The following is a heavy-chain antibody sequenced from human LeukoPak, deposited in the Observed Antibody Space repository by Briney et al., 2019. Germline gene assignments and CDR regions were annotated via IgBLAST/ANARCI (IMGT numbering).Heavy chain of an antibody. CDR1: GFTFRSYD. CDR3: ARGRNYYDSSRYYYEGDAFDI. CDR2: IGTAGEI. D-gene: IGHD3-22*01. J-gene: IGHJ3*02. V-gene: IGHV3-13*01. Sequence: PGGSLRLSCAASGFTFRSYDMHWVRQATGKGLEWVSGIGTAGEIYYPGSVKGRFTISRENAKNSLYLQMNSLRSEDTAVYYCARGRNYYDSSRYYYEGDAFDIWGQGTMVTVSS.